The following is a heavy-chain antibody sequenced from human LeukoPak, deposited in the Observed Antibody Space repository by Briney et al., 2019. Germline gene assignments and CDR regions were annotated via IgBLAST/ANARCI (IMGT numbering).Heavy chain of an antibody. CDR2: ISYDGSNK. J-gene: IGHJ4*02. D-gene: IGHD3-9*01. V-gene: IGHV3-30*04. CDR3: AREGEAPILMGDILTGRTRVFDY. CDR1: GFTLSSYA. Sequence: PGRSLRLSCAASGFTLSSYAMHWVRQAPGKGLEWVAVISYDGSNKYYADSVKGRFTISRDNSKNTLYLQMNSLRAEDTAVYYCAREGEAPILMGDILTGRTRVFDYWGQGTLVTVSS.